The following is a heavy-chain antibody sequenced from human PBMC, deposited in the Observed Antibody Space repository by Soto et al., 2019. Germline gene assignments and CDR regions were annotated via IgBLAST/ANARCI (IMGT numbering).Heavy chain of an antibody. CDR1: GGTFRNLA. CDR3: ARRSVSLSNAFDF. CDR2: FIPIIGGG. V-gene: IGHV1-69*01. Sequence: QVQLVQSGAEVKKPGSSVKVSCKASGGTFRNLAINWVRQAPGQGLEWMGGFIPIIGGGINAQKFQGRVTIPSDESTSTAYMELSSLKSEDTAMYFCARRSVSLSNAFDFWGQGTMVTVSS. J-gene: IGHJ3*01.